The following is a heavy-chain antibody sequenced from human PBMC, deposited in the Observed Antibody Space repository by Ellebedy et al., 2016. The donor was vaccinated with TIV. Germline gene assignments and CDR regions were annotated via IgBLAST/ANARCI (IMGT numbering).Heavy chain of an antibody. CDR3: ALRFEYSSSPIDN. J-gene: IGHJ4*02. CDR2: IYSGGST. V-gene: IGHV3-53*01. Sequence: GGSLRLXCAASGFTVSNSYMTWVRQAPGKGLEWVSVIYSGGSTYYADSVRGRFTISRDNSKNTLYLQMNSLRAEDTAVYYCALRFEYSSSPIDNWGQGTLVTVSS. D-gene: IGHD6-6*01. CDR1: GFTVSNSY.